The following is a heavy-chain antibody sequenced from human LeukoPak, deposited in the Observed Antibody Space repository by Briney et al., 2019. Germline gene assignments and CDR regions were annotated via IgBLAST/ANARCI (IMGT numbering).Heavy chain of an antibody. Sequence: ASVKVCCKASGYTFTSYGISWVRQAPGQGLEWMGWINPNSGGTNYAQKFQGRVTMTRDTSISTAYMELSSLRSEDTAVYYCARGGYGDFRGYFDLWGRGTLVTVSS. CDR1: GYTFTSYG. J-gene: IGHJ2*01. V-gene: IGHV1-2*02. CDR3: ARGGYGDFRGYFDL. D-gene: IGHD4-17*01. CDR2: INPNSGGT.